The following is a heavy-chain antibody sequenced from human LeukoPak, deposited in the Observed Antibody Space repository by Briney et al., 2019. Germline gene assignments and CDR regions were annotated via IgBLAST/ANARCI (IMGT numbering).Heavy chain of an antibody. CDR1: GYSFTNYW. Sequence: GESLKISCKGSGYSFTNYWISWVRQMPGKGLEWMGRIDPSDSYTNYNPSFQSHVTISADKSISTAYLQWSSLKASDTAMYYCARGHPSGSYYGVDYWGQGTLVTVSP. CDR3: ARGHPSGSYYGVDY. D-gene: IGHD1-26*01. CDR2: IDPSDSYT. J-gene: IGHJ4*02. V-gene: IGHV5-10-1*01.